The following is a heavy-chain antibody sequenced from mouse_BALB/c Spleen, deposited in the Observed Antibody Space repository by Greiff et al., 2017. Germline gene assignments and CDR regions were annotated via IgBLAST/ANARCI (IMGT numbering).Heavy chain of an antibody. CDR1: GYTFTNYW. V-gene: IGHV1-63*02. D-gene: IGHD3-1*01. Sequence: QVQLQQSGAELVRPGTSVKISCKASGYTFTNYWLGWVKQRPGHGLEWIGDIYPGGGYTNYNEKFKGKATLTADTSSSTAYMQLSSLTSEDSAVYFCARVRKSSGNPPYAMDYWGQGTSVTVSS. CDR2: IYPGGGYT. CDR3: ARVRKSSGNPPYAMDY. J-gene: IGHJ4*01.